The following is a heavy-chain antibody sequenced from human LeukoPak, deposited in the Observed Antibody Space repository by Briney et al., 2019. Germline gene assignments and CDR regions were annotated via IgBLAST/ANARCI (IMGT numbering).Heavy chain of an antibody. CDR2: IKHSGST. D-gene: IGHD6-13*01. CDR3: ARVAGSSWAGYYYYHMDV. V-gene: IGHV4-34*01. CDR1: GGSFSTYY. Sequence: SETLSLTCAVYGGSFSTYYWSWIRQAPGKGLEWIGEIKHSGSTNYNPSLKSRVAVSVDTSKNQFSLKLSSVTAADTAVYYCARVAGSSWAGYYYYHMDVWGKGTTVTVSS. J-gene: IGHJ6*03.